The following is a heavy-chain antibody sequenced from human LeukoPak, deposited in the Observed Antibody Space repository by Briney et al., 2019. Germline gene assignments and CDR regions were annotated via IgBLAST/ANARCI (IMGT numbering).Heavy chain of an antibody. Sequence: GRSLRLSCAASGFTFSSYAMHWVRQAPGKGLEWVGRIKRKTDGGTTDYAAPVKGRFTISRDDSKNTLYLQMNRLKTEDTAVYYCTTDLIVVEFLDYWGQGTLVTVSS. D-gene: IGHD2-15*01. CDR3: TTDLIVVEFLDY. CDR1: GFTFSSYA. CDR2: IKRKTDGGTT. J-gene: IGHJ4*02. V-gene: IGHV3-15*01.